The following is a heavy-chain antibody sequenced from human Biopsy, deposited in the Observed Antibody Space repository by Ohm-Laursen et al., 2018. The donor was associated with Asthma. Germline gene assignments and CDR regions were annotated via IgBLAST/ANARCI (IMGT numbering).Heavy chain of an antibody. CDR3: ARGQKSPGDRWFDP. Sequence: ASVKVSCKASGYTFNSVAVMWVRQAPGQGLGWMGRINPNSGGTNYAQKFQGRVTMTSDTSISTAYMELSRLRSDDTALYYCARGQKSPGDRWFDPWGQGTLVTVSS. CDR1: GYTFNSVA. D-gene: IGHD7-27*01. J-gene: IGHJ5*02. CDR2: INPNSGGT. V-gene: IGHV1-2*06.